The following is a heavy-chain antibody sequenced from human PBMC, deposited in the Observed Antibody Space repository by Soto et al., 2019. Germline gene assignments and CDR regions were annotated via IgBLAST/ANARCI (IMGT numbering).Heavy chain of an antibody. CDR1: GGTFSSYA. D-gene: IGHD3-10*01. CDR2: IIPIFGTA. CDR3: ARGGGMVRGAIIDGWFDP. J-gene: IGHJ5*02. Sequence: QVQLVQSGAEVKKPGSSVKVSCKASGGTFSSYAISWVRQAPGQGLEWMGGIIPIFGTANHAQKFQGRVTITAEKSTSTAYMELSSLRSEDTAVYYCARGGGMVRGAIIDGWFDPWGQGTLVTVSS. V-gene: IGHV1-69*06.